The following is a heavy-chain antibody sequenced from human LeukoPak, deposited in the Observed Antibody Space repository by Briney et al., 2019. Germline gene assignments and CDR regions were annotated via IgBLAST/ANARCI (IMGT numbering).Heavy chain of an antibody. J-gene: IGHJ4*02. V-gene: IGHV4-30-2*01. CDR3: ARVVEQWLVFDY. Sequence: SETLSLTCTVSGGSVSSGSYYWSWIRQPPGKGLEWIGYIYHSGSTYYNPSLKSRVTISVDRSKNQFSLKLSSVTAADTAVYYCARVVEQWLVFDYWGQGTLVTVSS. CDR2: IYHSGST. CDR1: GGSVSSGSYY. D-gene: IGHD6-19*01.